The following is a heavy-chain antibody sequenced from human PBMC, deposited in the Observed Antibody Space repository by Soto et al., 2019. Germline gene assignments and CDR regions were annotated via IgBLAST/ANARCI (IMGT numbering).Heavy chain of an antibody. D-gene: IGHD3-3*01. CDR3: AKDRSGGKYNWFDP. Sequence: GGSLRLSCAASGFTVSSNYMSWVRQAPGKGLEWVSVIYSGGSTYYADSVKGRFTISRDNSKNTLYLQMNSLRAEDTAVYYCAKDRSGGKYNWFDPWGQGTLVTVSS. J-gene: IGHJ5*02. V-gene: IGHV3-66*01. CDR1: GFTVSSNY. CDR2: IYSGGST.